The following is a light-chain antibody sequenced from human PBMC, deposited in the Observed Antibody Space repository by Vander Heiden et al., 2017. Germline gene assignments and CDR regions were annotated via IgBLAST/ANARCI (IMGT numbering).Light chain of an antibody. CDR2: SKN. J-gene: IGLJ3*02. V-gene: IGLV1-44*01. CDR1: SSNIGRNN. CDR3: AAWDDTLSGYWV. Sequence: QSVLTQPPSASGTPGQRVTISCSGDSSNIGRNNVNWYQHLPGTAPKLLIHSKNQRPSGVPDRFAGSRSGTSASLAISGLQSEDEAEYYCAAWDDTLSGYWVFGGGTKLTVL.